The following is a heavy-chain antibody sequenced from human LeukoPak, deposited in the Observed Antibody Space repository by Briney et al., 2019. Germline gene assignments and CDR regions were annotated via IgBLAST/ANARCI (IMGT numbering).Heavy chain of an antibody. J-gene: IGHJ4*02. Sequence: SETLSLTCAVYGGSFSGYYWSWIRQPPGKGLEWIGEINHSGSTNYNSSLKSRVTISVDTSKNQFSLKLSSVTAADTAVYYCARGRPHGSARHYFDYWGQGTLVTVSS. CDR3: ARGRPHGSARHYFDY. V-gene: IGHV4-34*01. CDR1: GGSFSGYY. D-gene: IGHD3-10*01. CDR2: INHSGST.